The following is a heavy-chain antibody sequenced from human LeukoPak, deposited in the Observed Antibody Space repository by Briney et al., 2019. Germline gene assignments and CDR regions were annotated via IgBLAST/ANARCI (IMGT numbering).Heavy chain of an antibody. V-gene: IGHV3-30-3*01. CDR1: GFTFSSYA. J-gene: IGHJ4*02. Sequence: GSLRLSCAASGFTFSSYAMHWVRQAPGKGLEWVAVISYDGSNKYYADSVKGRFTISRDNSKNTLYLQMNSLRAEDTAVYYCARLHYDVLTGPFDYWGQGTLVTVSS. CDR3: ARLHYDVLTGPFDY. D-gene: IGHD3-9*01. CDR2: ISYDGSNK.